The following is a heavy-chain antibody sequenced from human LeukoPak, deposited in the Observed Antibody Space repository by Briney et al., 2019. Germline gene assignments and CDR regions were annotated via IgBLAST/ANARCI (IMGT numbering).Heavy chain of an antibody. CDR2: IYYSGST. D-gene: IGHD2/OR15-2a*01. V-gene: IGHV4-59*01. CDR1: DGSFSGCY. Sequence: SETLSLTCSVSDGSFSGCYWNCIPQPPGKGLEWIGYIYYSGSTNYNPSLKSRVTLSVDTSKNQFSLKLSSVTAADTAVYYCARDFSGYYSLDFWGQGTTVTVSS. J-gene: IGHJ6*02. CDR3: ARDFSGYYSLDF.